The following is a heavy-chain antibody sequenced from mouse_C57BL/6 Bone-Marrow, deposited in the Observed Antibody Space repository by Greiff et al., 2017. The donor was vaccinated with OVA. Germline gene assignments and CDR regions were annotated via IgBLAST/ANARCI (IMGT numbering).Heavy chain of an antibody. J-gene: IGHJ3*01. V-gene: IGHV5-6*01. Sequence: DVHLVESGGDLVKPGGSLKLSCAASGFTLSSYGMSWVRQTPDKRLEWVATISSGGSYTYYPDSVKGRFTISRDNAKNTLYLQMSSLKSEDTAMYYCARQGYYSNFGAYWGQGTLVTVSA. CDR3: ARQGYYSNFGAY. D-gene: IGHD2-5*01. CDR2: ISSGGSYT. CDR1: GFTLSSYG.